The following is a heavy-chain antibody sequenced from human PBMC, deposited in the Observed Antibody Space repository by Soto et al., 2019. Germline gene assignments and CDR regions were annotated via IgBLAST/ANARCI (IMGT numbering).Heavy chain of an antibody. D-gene: IGHD6-6*01. J-gene: IGHJ6*02. CDR3: ARDPPYSSSSPGDYYYYYGMDV. Sequence: QVQLVESGGGVVQPGRSLRLSCAASGFTFSSYAMHWVRQAPGKGLEWVAVISYDGSNKYYADSVKGRFTISRDNSKNKLYLQMNSLRAEDTAVYYCARDPPYSSSSPGDYYYYYGMDVWGQGTTVTVSS. V-gene: IGHV3-30-3*01. CDR2: ISYDGSNK. CDR1: GFTFSSYA.